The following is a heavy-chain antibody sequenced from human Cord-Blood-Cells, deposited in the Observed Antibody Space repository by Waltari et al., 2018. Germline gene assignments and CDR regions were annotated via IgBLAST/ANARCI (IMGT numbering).Heavy chain of an antibody. Sequence: QVQLQQWGAGLLKPSETLSLTCAVHGGSFSGYYWSWIRPPPGKGLEWIGEINHSGSTNYNPSLKSRVTISVDTSKNQFSLKLSSVTAADTAVYYCARHSLNEYASPFDYWGQGTLVTVSS. D-gene: IGHD1-1*01. CDR3: ARHSLNEYASPFDY. CDR2: INHSGST. J-gene: IGHJ4*02. CDR1: GGSFSGYY. V-gene: IGHV4-34*01.